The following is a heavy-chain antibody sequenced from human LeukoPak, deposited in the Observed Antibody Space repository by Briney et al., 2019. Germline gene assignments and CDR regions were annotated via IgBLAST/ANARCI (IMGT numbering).Heavy chain of an antibody. CDR1: RFTFSDYQ. CDR3: ATFYTVRFDY. D-gene: IGHD2/OR15-2a*01. CDR2: ISTTGGTI. V-gene: IGHV3-11*04. Sequence: GGPLRLSCAASRFTFSDYQMSWIRQAPGKGLEYVSHISTTGGTIYYARSVKGRFTISRDNAKNSLYLQMNSLTAEDTAVYYCATFYTVRFDYWGQGTLVTVSS. J-gene: IGHJ4*02.